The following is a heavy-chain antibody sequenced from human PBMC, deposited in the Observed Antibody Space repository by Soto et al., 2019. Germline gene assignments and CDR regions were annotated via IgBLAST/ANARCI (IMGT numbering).Heavy chain of an antibody. CDR1: GFTFSNAW. D-gene: IGHD3-10*01. CDR3: TTGWVTMVRGGKSKDPYYYYGVDV. Sequence: GGSLRLSCAASGFTFSNAWMSWVRQAPGKGLEWVGRIKSKTDGGTTDYAAPVKGRFTISRDDSKNTLYLQMNSLKTEDTAVYYCTTGWVTMVRGGKSKDPYYYYGVDVWGQGTTVTVS. CDR2: IKSKTDGGTT. J-gene: IGHJ6*02. V-gene: IGHV3-15*01.